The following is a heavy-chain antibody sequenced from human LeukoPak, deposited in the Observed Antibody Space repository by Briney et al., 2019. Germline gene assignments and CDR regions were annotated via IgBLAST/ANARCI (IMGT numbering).Heavy chain of an antibody. CDR2: INHSGST. J-gene: IGHJ5*02. V-gene: IGHV4-34*01. CDR1: GGSFSGYY. D-gene: IGHD3-10*01. Sequence: ASETLSLTCAVYGGSFSGYYWSWIRQPPGKGLEWIGEINHSGSTNYNPSLKSRVTISVDTSKNQFSLKLSSVTAADTAVYYCARYYYGSGSPTGSSWCDPWGQGSLVTVSS. CDR3: ARYYYGSGSPTGSSWCDP.